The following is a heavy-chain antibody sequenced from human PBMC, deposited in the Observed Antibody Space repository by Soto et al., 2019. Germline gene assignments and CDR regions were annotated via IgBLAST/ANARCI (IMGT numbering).Heavy chain of an antibody. D-gene: IGHD3-3*01. Sequence: QVQLQESGPGLVKPSETLSLTCTVSGGSVSSGSYYWSWIRQPPGKGLEWIGYIYYSGSTNYNPSLKSRVTISVDTSKNQFSLKLSSVTAADTAVYYCARGNGLRFLEWLSRGDFDYWGQGTLVTVSS. V-gene: IGHV4-61*01. CDR2: IYYSGST. J-gene: IGHJ4*02. CDR3: ARGNGLRFLEWLSRGDFDY. CDR1: GGSVSSGSYY.